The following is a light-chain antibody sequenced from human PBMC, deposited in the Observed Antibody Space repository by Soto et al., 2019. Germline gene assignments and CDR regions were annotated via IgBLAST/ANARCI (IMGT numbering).Light chain of an antibody. J-gene: IGKJ4*01. V-gene: IGKV3-11*01. Sequence: EIVWTQSPATLSLSPGERATLSCRASQSVSSYLAWYQQKPGQAPRLLIYDASNRATGIPARFSGGGSGTDFTLTISSLEPEDFAVYYCQQRSNWPLTFGGGTNVDI. CDR3: QQRSNWPLT. CDR2: DAS. CDR1: QSVSSY.